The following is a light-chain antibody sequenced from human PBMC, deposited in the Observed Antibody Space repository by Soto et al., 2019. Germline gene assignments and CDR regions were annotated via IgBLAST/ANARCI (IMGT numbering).Light chain of an antibody. Sequence: IQLTQSPSSLSASVGDRVTITCRASQGISSYLAWYPQKPGKAPKLLIYAASTLQSGVPSRFSGSGSGTEFTLTISSLQPEDFATYYCQQLNSYPLTFGGGTKVEIK. CDR3: QQLNSYPLT. CDR2: AAS. J-gene: IGKJ4*01. CDR1: QGISSY. V-gene: IGKV1-9*01.